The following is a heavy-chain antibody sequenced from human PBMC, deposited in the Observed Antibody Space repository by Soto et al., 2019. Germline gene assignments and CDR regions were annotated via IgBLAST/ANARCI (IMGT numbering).Heavy chain of an antibody. CDR1: GFAFSSYN. V-gene: IGHV3-21*01. Sequence: EVQLVESGGGLVKPGGSLRLSCAASGFAFSSYNMNWVRQAPGKGLEWVSSISSSSNYIYYADSVKGRFTISRDNAKHSLFLQMNSLRAEDTAVYYCASGAPLDYWGQGTLVTVSS. CDR3: ASGAPLDY. D-gene: IGHD3-10*01. J-gene: IGHJ4*02. CDR2: ISSSSNYI.